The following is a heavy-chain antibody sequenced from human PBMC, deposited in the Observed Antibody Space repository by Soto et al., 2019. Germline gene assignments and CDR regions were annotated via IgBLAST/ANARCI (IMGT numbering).Heavy chain of an antibody. V-gene: IGHV5-51*01. CDR2: IYPGDSDT. CDR1: GYGFTSYW. CDR3: ARSAGIAAAGSPPFFDY. Sequence: PGESLKISFKGSGYGFTSYWIGWVRQMPGKGLEWMGIIYPGDSDTRYSPSFQGQVTISADKSISTAYLQWSSLKASDTAMYYCARSAGIAAAGSPPFFDYWGQGTLVTVSS. D-gene: IGHD6-13*01. J-gene: IGHJ4*02.